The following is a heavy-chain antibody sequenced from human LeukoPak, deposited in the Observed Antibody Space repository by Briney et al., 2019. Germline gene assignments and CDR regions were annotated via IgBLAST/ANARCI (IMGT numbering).Heavy chain of an antibody. Sequence: ASVKVSCKASGGTFSSYAISWVRQAPGQGLEWMGRIIPIFGTANYAQKFQGRVTITTDESASTAYMELSSLRSEDTAAYYCARDSGGFGELSSYYYYMDVWGKGTTVTVSS. D-gene: IGHD3-10*01. CDR3: ARDSGGFGELSSYYYYMDV. CDR2: IIPIFGTA. CDR1: GGTFSSYA. J-gene: IGHJ6*03. V-gene: IGHV1-69*05.